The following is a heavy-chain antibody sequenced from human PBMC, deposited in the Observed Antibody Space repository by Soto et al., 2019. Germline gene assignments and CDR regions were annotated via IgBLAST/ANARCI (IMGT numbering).Heavy chain of an antibody. CDR3: ARGEWFQKSPYYMDV. D-gene: IGHD3-3*01. V-gene: IGHV4-34*01. CDR2: INHSGST. Sequence: QVQLQQWGAGLLKPSETLSLTCAVYGGSFSGYYWSWIRQPPGKGLEWIGEINHSGSTNYYPSLKSRVTISVDTSKNQFSLKLSSVTAADTAVYYCARGEWFQKSPYYMDVWGKGTTVTVSS. CDR1: GGSFSGYY. J-gene: IGHJ6*03.